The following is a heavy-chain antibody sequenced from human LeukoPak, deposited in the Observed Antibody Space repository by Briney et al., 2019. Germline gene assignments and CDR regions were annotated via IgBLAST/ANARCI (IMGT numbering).Heavy chain of an antibody. CDR3: ARVRQTVTTYYFDF. Sequence: KASETLSFTCTVSGGSISSYYWSWLRQPPGQGLEWIGNINYSGSNNYNHSLNSRVIITVDTSKNQFSLKLCSVTAADTAVYYCARVRQTVTTYYFDFWGQGTLVTVSS. CDR1: GGSISSYY. V-gene: IGHV4-59*01. D-gene: IGHD4-17*01. CDR2: INYSGSN. J-gene: IGHJ4*02.